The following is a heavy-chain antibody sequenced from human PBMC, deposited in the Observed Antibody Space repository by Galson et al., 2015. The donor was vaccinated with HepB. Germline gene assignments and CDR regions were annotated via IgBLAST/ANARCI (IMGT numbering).Heavy chain of an antibody. J-gene: IGHJ6*02. CDR1: GFTFSSYW. Sequence: SLRLSCAASGFTFSSYWMSWVRQAPGKGLEWVANIKQDGSEKYYVDSVKGRFTISRDNAKNSLYLQMNSLRAEDTALYYCAKDWSSDIVVVTASYHYGMDVRGQGTTVTVSS. CDR2: IKQDGSEK. CDR3: AKDWSSDIVVVTASYHYGMDV. D-gene: IGHD2-21*02. V-gene: IGHV3-7*03.